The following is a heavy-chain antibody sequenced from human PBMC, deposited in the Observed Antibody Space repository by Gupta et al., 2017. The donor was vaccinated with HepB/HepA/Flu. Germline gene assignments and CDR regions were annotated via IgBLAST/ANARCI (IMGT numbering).Heavy chain of an antibody. D-gene: IGHD4-11*01. Sequence: EVQLVESGGGLVKPGGSLRLSGGASGFTFSRHTIIWVRQAPGKGLEWVSSIGISGSYVAYADSVKGRFTISRDNAKNSLYLQMNSLRAEDTAIYYCARAQDSDFPQGVDYWGQGTLVTVSS. CDR2: IGISGSYV. J-gene: IGHJ4*02. CDR1: GFTFSRHT. CDR3: ARAQDSDFPQGVDY. V-gene: IGHV3-21*01.